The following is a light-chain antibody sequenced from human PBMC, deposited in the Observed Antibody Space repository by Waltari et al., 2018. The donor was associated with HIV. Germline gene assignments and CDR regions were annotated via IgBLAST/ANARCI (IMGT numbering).Light chain of an antibody. Sequence: SYELTQPSSVSVSPGQTARITCSGDVLSKKFARWFQQKPGQAPVLIIYKDNERPSGIPERFSGSSSGTTVTLTIRGAQVDDEADYYCYSATENNLVFGGGTKLTVL. CDR2: KDN. V-gene: IGLV3-27*01. CDR3: YSATENNLV. J-gene: IGLJ2*01. CDR1: VLSKKF.